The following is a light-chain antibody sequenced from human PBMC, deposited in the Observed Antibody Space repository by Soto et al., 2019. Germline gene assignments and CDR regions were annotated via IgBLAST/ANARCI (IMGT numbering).Light chain of an antibody. Sequence: DIQLTQSPSFLSASVGDRITITCRASQVIDNFLAWYQQKPGRAPEVLVYAAFTLQRGVSPRFSGSGSGAEFTLTISSLQHEDIATYYCQQLQAYPLTFGGGTEVEI. CDR3: QQLQAYPLT. V-gene: IGKV1-9*01. CDR1: QVIDNF. J-gene: IGKJ4*01. CDR2: AAF.